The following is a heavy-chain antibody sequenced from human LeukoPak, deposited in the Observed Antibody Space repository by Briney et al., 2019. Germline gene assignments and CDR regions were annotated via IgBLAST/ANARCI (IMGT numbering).Heavy chain of an antibody. CDR2: TNPNSGGT. CDR3: ARTSAADKGFDY. V-gene: IGHV1-2*02. Sequence: ASVKVSCKASGYTFTGYYMHWVRQAPGQGLEWMGWTNPNSGGTNYAQKFQGRVTMTRDTSISTAYMELSRLRSDDTAVYYCARTSAADKGFDYWGQGTLVTVSS. J-gene: IGHJ4*02. D-gene: IGHD6-13*01. CDR1: GYTFTGYY.